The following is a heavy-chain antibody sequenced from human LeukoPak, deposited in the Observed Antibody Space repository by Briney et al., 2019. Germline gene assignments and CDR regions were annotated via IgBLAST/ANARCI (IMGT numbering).Heavy chain of an antibody. CDR2: IYYSGST. D-gene: IGHD5-18*01. V-gene: IGHV4-61*08. CDR1: GGSISSGGYY. Sequence: SETLSLTCTVSGGSISSGGYYWSWIRQPPGKGLEWIGYIYYSGSTNYNPSLKSRVTISVDTSKNQFSLKLSSVTAADTAVYYCATALDTAMVTYWGQGTLVTVSS. J-gene: IGHJ4*02. CDR3: ATALDTAMVTY.